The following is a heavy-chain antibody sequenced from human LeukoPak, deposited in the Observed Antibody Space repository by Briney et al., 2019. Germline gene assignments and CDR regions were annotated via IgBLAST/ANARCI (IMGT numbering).Heavy chain of an antibody. CDR1: GYSFTSYW. CDR2: IYPGDSDT. CDR3: ARRVGKATVPYYFDY. J-gene: IGHJ4*02. V-gene: IGHV5-51*01. D-gene: IGHD4-17*01. Sequence: GESLKISCKGSGYSFTSYWIGWVRQKPGKGLEWMEIIYPGDSDTRYSPSFQGQVTISADKSISTAYLQWSSLKASDTAMYYCARRVGKATVPYYFDYWGQGTLVTVSS.